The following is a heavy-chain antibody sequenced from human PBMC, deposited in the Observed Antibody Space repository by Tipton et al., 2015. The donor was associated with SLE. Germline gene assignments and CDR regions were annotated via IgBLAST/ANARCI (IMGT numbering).Heavy chain of an antibody. Sequence: EASGFTFSSYEMNWVRQAPGKGLEWVSYISSSGSTIYYADSVKGRFTISRDNAKNSLYLQMNSLRAEDTAVYYCARDLGSSWHRGFGYWGQGTLVTVSS. J-gene: IGHJ4*02. CDR3: ARDLGSSWHRGFGY. CDR2: ISSSGSTI. D-gene: IGHD6-13*01. CDR1: GFTFSSYE. V-gene: IGHV3-48*03.